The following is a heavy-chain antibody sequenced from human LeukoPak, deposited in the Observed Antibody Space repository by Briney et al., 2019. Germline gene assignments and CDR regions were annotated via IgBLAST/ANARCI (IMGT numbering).Heavy chain of an antibody. CDR3: ARLASLVAAAAHY. CDR1: GYTFTSYG. CDR2: ISGYNGNI. Sequence: ASVKVSCKASGYTFTSYGIIWVRQAPGKGLEWMGWISGYNGNINYAQKAQGRVTMTTDTSSSTAYMEVRSLRSDDTAVYYCARLASLVAAAAHYWGQGALVTVSS. V-gene: IGHV1-18*01. J-gene: IGHJ4*02. D-gene: IGHD6-13*01.